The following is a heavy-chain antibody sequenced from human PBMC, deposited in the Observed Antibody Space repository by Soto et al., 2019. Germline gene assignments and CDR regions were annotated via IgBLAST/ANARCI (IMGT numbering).Heavy chain of an antibody. CDR1: GGSFSGYY. Sequence: QVQLQQWGAGLLKPSETLSLTCAVYGGSFSGYYWSWIRQPPGKGLEWIGEINHSGSTNYNPSLKSRVTISVDTSKNHFSLKLSSVTAADTAVYYCARTYCSGGSCYRDAFDIWGQGTMVTVSS. V-gene: IGHV4-34*01. J-gene: IGHJ3*02. CDR2: INHSGST. CDR3: ARTYCSGGSCYRDAFDI. D-gene: IGHD2-15*01.